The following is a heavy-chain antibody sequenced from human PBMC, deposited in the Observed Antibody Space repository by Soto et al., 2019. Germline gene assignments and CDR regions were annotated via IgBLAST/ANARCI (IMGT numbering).Heavy chain of an antibody. Sequence: QVQLQESGPRLVQPSETLSLTCSVSGGSVSSDSYYWSWIRQPPGAGLEWIGYIYFSGTTNYNPSLESRVTILVDSSKNQFSLKLSSVTAADTAVYYCARSPDSGDYVDYWGQGTLVAVPS. J-gene: IGHJ4*02. D-gene: IGHD4-17*01. V-gene: IGHV4-61*01. CDR3: ARSPDSGDYVDY. CDR1: GGSVSSDSYY. CDR2: IYFSGTT.